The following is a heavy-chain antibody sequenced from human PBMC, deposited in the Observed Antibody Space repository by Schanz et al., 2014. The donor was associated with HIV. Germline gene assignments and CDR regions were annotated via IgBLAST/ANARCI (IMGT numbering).Heavy chain of an antibody. CDR2: ISDSGGST. CDR1: GFTLSSYG. Sequence: QVQLVESGGGVVQPGRSLRLSCGASGFTLSSYGMHWVRQAPGKGLEWVSVISDSGGSTYYADSVKGRFTISRDNSKNTLYLQMNSLRAEDTAVYYCAREAVRFFDYWGQGTLVTVSS. D-gene: IGHD6-6*01. V-gene: IGHV3-NL1*01. CDR3: AREAVRFFDY. J-gene: IGHJ4*02.